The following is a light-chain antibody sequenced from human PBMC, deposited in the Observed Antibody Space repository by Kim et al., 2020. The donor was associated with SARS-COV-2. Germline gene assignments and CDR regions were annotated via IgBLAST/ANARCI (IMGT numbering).Light chain of an antibody. Sequence: EIVMTQSPATLSVSPGERATLSCRASQSISSNLAWYQRKPGQAPRLLIYGASTRATGIPARFSGSGSGTEFTLTISSLQSEDFAVYYWQKYNNWPRTFGQGTKVDIK. V-gene: IGKV3-15*01. CDR3: QKYNNWPRT. CDR1: QSISSN. CDR2: GAS. J-gene: IGKJ1*01.